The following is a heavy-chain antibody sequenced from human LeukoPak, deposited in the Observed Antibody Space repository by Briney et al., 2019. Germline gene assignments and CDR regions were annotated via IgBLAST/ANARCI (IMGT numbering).Heavy chain of an antibody. D-gene: IGHD2-8*01. J-gene: IGHJ6*03. CDR3: AKDRCNNGIGCYYYYMDL. V-gene: IGHV3-21*01. CDR2: ISSSSSYI. CDR1: GFTFSSYS. Sequence: PGGSLRLSCAASGFTFSSYSMNWVRQAPGKGLEWVSSISSSSSYIYYAGSVKGRFTISRDNAKNSLYLQMNSLGAEDTAVYYCAKDRCNNGIGCYYYYMDLWGKGTTVTISS.